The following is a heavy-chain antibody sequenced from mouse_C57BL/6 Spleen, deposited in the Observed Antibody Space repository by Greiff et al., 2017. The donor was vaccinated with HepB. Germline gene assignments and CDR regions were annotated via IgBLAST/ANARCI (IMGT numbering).Heavy chain of an antibody. CDR3: ARSGRAMDY. V-gene: IGHV1-18*01. CDR2: INPNNGDN. Sequence: EVQLQQSGPELVKPGASVKIPCKASGYTFPDYNMYWVKQRHGKSLEWIGDINPNNGDNSYNQKFKGKATLTVDKSSSTAYMELRSLTSEDTAVYYCARSGRAMDYWGQGTSVTVSS. J-gene: IGHJ4*01. CDR1: GYTFPDYN. D-gene: IGHD1-1*01.